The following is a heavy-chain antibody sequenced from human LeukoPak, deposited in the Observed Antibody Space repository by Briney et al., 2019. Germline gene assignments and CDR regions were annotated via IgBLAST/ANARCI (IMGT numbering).Heavy chain of an antibody. V-gene: IGHV4-34*01. J-gene: IGHJ4*02. CDR1: GGSFSGYY. D-gene: IGHD6-13*01. Sequence: PSETLSLTCADYGGSFSGYYWSWIRQPPGKGLEWIGEINHSGSTNYNPSLKSRVTISVDTSKNQFSLKLSSVTAADTAVYYCARKPSTRSSSWYFPGGKRADYWGQGTLVTVSS. CDR2: INHSGST. CDR3: ARKPSTRSSSWYFPGGKRADY.